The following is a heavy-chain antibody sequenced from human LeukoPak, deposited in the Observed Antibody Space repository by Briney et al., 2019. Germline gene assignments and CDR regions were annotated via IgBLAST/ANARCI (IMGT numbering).Heavy chain of an antibody. Sequence: PGGSLRLSCAASGFTFSDYYMHWIRQAPGKGLEWLGYISNSGTTMCYAPSVKGRFTISRDNAKESLFLQMNSLRAEASAVYYCARPHAYYHYGYFENWGPGTLVTVSS. J-gene: IGHJ4*02. CDR3: ARPHAYYHYGYFEN. CDR2: ISNSGTTM. CDR1: GFTFSDYY. V-gene: IGHV3-11*04. D-gene: IGHD3-16*01.